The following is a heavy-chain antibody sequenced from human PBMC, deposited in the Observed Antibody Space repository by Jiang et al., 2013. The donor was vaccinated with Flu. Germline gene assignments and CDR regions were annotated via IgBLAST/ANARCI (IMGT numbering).Heavy chain of an antibody. V-gene: IGHV5-10-1*01. CDR2: DPSDSYT. J-gene: IGHJ6*02. Sequence: GAEVKKPGESLKISCKGFWIQLYQLLDQLGAPDARERPGVDGEIDPSDSYTNYSPSFQGHVTISADKSISTAYLQWSSLKASDTAMYYCARQGILTGSDIYYYYYGMDVWGQGTTVTVSS. CDR1: IQLYQLL. CDR3: ARQGILTGSDIYYYYYGMDV. D-gene: IGHD3-9*01.